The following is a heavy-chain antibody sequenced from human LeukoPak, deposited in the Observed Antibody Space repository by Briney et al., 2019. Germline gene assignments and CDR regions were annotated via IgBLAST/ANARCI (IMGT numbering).Heavy chain of an antibody. Sequence: ASVKVSCKASGYTFTGYYMNWVRQAPGQGLEWMGWINPKSGSTNYAQEFQGRVTMTRDTSISTAYMELSRLRSDDTAVYYCARVPWYYDSSGSVDYWGQGTLVTVSS. J-gene: IGHJ4*02. D-gene: IGHD3-22*01. CDR1: GYTFTGYY. V-gene: IGHV1-2*02. CDR3: ARVPWYYDSSGSVDY. CDR2: INPKSGST.